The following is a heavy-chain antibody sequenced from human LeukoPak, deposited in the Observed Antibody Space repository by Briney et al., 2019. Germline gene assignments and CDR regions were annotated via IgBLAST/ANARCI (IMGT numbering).Heavy chain of an antibody. CDR2: ISSSSSYI. V-gene: IGHV3-21*01. CDR1: GFTFRDYW. CDR3: ARGVAGPDDY. Sequence: GGSLRLSCVASGFTFRDYWMTWVRQAPGKGLEWVSSISSSSSYIYYADSVKGRFTISRDNAKNSLYLQMNSLRAEDTAVYYCARGVAGPDDYWGQGTLVTVSS. D-gene: IGHD6-19*01. J-gene: IGHJ4*02.